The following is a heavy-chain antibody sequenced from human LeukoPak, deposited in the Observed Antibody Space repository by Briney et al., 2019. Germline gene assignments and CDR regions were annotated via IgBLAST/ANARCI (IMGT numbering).Heavy chain of an antibody. D-gene: IGHD3-9*01. V-gene: IGHV4-39*01. CDR3: ARRPPDILTGFYWFDP. J-gene: IGHJ5*02. Sequence: SQTLSLTCTVSGGSISSGSYYWGWIRQPPGKGLEWIGSIYYSGSTYYNPSLKSRVTISVDTSKNQFSLKLSSVTAADTAVYYCARRPPDILTGFYWFDPWGQGTLVTVSS. CDR1: GGSISSGSYY. CDR2: IYYSGST.